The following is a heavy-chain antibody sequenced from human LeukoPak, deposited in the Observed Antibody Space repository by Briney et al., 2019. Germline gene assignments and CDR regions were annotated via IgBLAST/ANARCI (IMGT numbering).Heavy chain of an antibody. V-gene: IGHV3-30*04. CDR2: ISYDGIKK. CDR1: GFTFSDSA. D-gene: IGHD3-16*01. J-gene: IGHJ4*02. CDR3: AKDGGGNGGFDY. Sequence: GRSLRLSCAASGFTFSDSAMHWVRQAPGKGLEWVAIISYDGIKKYYADSVKGRFTISRDNSKNTLYVQMNSLRPEDTAVYYCAKDGGGNGGFDYWGEGTLVTVSS.